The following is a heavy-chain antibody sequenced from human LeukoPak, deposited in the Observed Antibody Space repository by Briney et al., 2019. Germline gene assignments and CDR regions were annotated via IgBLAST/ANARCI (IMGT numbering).Heavy chain of an antibody. CDR2: ISAYNGNT. CDR3: ARILSPTIGPTWRPLDY. D-gene: IGHD5-12*01. J-gene: IGHJ4*02. CDR1: GYTFTGYY. V-gene: IGHV1-18*04. Sequence: ASVKVSCKASGYTFTGYYMHWVRQAPGQGLEWMGRISAYNGNTNYAQKLQGRVTMTTDTSTSTAYMELRSLRSDDTAVYYCARILSPTIGPTWRPLDYGGQGTL.